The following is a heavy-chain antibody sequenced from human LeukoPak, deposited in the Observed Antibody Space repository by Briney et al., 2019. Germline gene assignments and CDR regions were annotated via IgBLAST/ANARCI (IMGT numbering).Heavy chain of an antibody. CDR3: ARLNNHGWGEI. CDR2: IYYSGSN. J-gene: IGHJ4*02. D-gene: IGHD6-19*01. V-gene: IGHV4-59*08. Sequence: PSETLSLTCTVSGVSISGYYWTWIRQSPGKGLEWVGYIYYSGSNNNNPSLKSRLTISVDTSKNQFSPKLSSVTAADTAVYYCARLNNHGWGEIWGQGNLVTVSS. CDR1: GVSISGYY.